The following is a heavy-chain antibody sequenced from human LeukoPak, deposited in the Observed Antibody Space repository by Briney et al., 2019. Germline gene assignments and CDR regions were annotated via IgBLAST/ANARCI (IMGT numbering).Heavy chain of an antibody. D-gene: IGHD6-19*01. V-gene: IGHV3-33*01. CDR3: ARLGGRYSSGWLDY. J-gene: IGHJ4*02. CDR2: IWYDGSNK. CDR1: GFTFSSYG. Sequence: GRSLRLSCAASGFTFSSYGMHWARQAPGKGLEWVAVIWYDGSNKYYADSVKGRFTISRDNSKNTLYLQMNSLRAEDTAVYYCARLGGRYSSGWLDYWGQGTLVTVSS.